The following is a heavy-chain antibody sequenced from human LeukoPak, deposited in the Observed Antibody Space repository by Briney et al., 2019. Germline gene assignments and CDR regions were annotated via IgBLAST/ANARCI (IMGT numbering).Heavy chain of an antibody. D-gene: IGHD6-13*01. V-gene: IGHV3-9*01. CDR3: AKDTGEYSSSWYGQPHYFDY. CDR1: GFTFDDYA. J-gene: IGHJ4*02. Sequence: PGGSLRLSCAASGFTFDDYAMHWVRQAPGKGLEWVSGISWNSGSIGYADSVKGRFTISRDNAKNSLYLQMNSLRAEDTALYYCAKDTGEYSSSWYGQPHYFDYWGQGTLVTVSS. CDR2: ISWNSGSI.